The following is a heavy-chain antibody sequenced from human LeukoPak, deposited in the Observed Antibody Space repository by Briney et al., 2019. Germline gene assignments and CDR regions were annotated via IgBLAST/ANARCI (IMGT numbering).Heavy chain of an antibody. CDR2: IYYSGST. J-gene: IGHJ4*02. CDR3: ARDKGLAFDY. D-gene: IGHD3/OR15-3a*01. CDR1: GGSLSSGGYY. Sequence: SQTLSLTCTVSGGSLSSGGYYWSWIRQHPGTGLEWIGYIYYSGSTYYNPSLKSRVTISVDTSKNQFSLKLSSVTAADTAVYYCARDKGLAFDYWGQGTLVTVSS. V-gene: IGHV4-31*03.